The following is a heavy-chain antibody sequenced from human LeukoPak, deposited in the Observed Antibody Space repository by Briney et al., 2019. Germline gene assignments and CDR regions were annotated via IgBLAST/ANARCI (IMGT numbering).Heavy chain of an antibody. Sequence: SETLSLTCTVSGSGGSISNYYWSWTRQPPGRGLEWIGYIYYSGSTNHNPSLKSRVTMSVDTSKNQLSLKLSSVTAADTAVYYCARDLRSSGWYVFDHWGRGTLVTVSS. CDR2: IYYSGST. J-gene: IGHJ4*02. CDR1: GSGGSISNYY. D-gene: IGHD6-19*01. V-gene: IGHV4-59*01. CDR3: ARDLRSSGWYVFDH.